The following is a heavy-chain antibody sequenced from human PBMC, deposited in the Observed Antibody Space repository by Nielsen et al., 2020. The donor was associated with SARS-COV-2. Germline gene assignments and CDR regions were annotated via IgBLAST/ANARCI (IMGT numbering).Heavy chain of an antibody. CDR3: ARSSYCSSTSCYAPFDY. CDR1: GYTFTSYG. V-gene: IGHV1-69*13. Sequence: SVKVSCKASGYTFTSYGISWVRQAPGQGLEWMGGIIPIFGTANYAQKFQGRVTITADESTSTAYMELSSLRSEDTAVYYCARSSYCSSTSCYAPFDYWGQGTLVTVSS. J-gene: IGHJ4*02. CDR2: IIPIFGTA. D-gene: IGHD2-2*01.